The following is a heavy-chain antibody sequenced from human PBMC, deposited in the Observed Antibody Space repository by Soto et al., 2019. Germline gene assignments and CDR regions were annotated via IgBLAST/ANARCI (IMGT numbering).Heavy chain of an antibody. J-gene: IGHJ6*02. Sequence: SETLSLTCAVSGGPISSGGYSWSWIRQPPGKGLEWIGYIYHSGSTYYNPSLESRVTISVDRSKNQFSLELSSVTAADTAVYYCRSGWYIDAGYYYGMDVWGQGTTVTVSS. D-gene: IGHD6-19*01. V-gene: IGHV4-30-2*01. CDR1: GGPISSGGYS. CDR2: IYHSGST. CDR3: RSGWYIDAGYYYGMDV.